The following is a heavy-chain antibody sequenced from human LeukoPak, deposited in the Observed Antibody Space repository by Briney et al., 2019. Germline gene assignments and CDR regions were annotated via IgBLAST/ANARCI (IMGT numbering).Heavy chain of an antibody. CDR1: GSTFSSYA. CDR2: IIPIFGTA. J-gene: IGHJ6*03. Sequence: ASVKVSCKASGSTFSSYAISWVRQAPGQGLEWMGGIIPIFGTANYAQKFQGRVTITTDESTSTAYMELSSLRSEDTAVYYCARGGHTGQYYYYYYYMDVWGKGTTVTVSS. D-gene: IGHD1-14*01. V-gene: IGHV1-69*05. CDR3: ARGGHTGQYYYYYYYMDV.